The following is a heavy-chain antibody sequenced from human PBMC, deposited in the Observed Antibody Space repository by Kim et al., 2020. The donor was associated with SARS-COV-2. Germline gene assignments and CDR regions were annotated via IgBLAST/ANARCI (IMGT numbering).Heavy chain of an antibody. Sequence: ASVKVSCKASGYTFTSYGISWVRQAPGQGLEWMGWISAYNGNTNYAQKLQGRVTMTTDTSTSTAYMELRSLRSDDTAVYYCARRYPNSNYGLNYMDVWGKGTTVTVSS. J-gene: IGHJ6*03. CDR3: ARRYPNSNYGLNYMDV. D-gene: IGHD4-4*01. V-gene: IGHV1-18*01. CDR2: ISAYNGNT. CDR1: GYTFTSYG.